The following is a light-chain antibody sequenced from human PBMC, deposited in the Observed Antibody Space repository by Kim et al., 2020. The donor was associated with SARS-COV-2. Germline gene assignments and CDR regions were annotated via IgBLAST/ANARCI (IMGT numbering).Light chain of an antibody. CDR2: GAS. CDR3: QQYGNSQET. Sequence: PGERATLSCRASQSVTSNYVAWYQQRPGQAPSLLIYGASSRATGVPDRFSGSGSGTDFTLTISRLEPEDFAVYYCQQYGNSQETFGQGTKVDIK. V-gene: IGKV3-20*01. CDR1: QSVTSNY. J-gene: IGKJ1*01.